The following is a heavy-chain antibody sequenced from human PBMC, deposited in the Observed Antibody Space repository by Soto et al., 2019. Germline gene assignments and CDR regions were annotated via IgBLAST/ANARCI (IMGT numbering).Heavy chain of an antibody. Sequence: QVQLVESGGCVVQPGRSLRLSCAASGFTFRAYGMHWVRKAPGKGLAWVAVIWYDGSNKYYGDAVKGRFTISRDNSKNTLDLQMNNLRAEDTAVYYCARDGGYYGSGSYFDPWGQGTLVTVSS. J-gene: IGHJ5*02. V-gene: IGHV3-33*01. D-gene: IGHD3-10*01. CDR3: ARDGGYYGSGSYFDP. CDR2: IWYDGSNK. CDR1: GFTFRAYG.